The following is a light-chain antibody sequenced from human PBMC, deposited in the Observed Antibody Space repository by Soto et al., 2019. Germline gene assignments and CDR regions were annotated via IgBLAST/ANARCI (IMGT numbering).Light chain of an antibody. CDR3: KQYNNWPPFT. Sequence: EIVMTQSPATLSVSPGERVTLSCRASQSVSRRLAWYQQKPGQAPRLLIYGASTRATGIPARFSGSGSGTEFTLTISRLQSEDFAVYYCKQYNNWPPFTFGPGTKVDIK. CDR2: GAS. V-gene: IGKV3-15*01. J-gene: IGKJ3*01. CDR1: QSVSRR.